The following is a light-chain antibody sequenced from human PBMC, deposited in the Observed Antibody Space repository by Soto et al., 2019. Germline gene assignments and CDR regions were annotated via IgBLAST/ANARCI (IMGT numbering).Light chain of an antibody. CDR1: NIGSES. J-gene: IGLJ1*01. CDR3: QVWDSSSDHDV. CDR2: DDS. Sequence: SYELTQPPSVSVAPGQTARITCGGNNIGSESVHWYQQKPGQAPVVVVYDDSDRPSGIPERFSGSNSGNTATLTISRVEAGDEADYYCQVWDSSSDHDVFGTGTKLTVL. V-gene: IGLV3-21*02.